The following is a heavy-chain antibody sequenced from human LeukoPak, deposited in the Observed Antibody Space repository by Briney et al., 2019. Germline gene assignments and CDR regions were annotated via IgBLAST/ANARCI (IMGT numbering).Heavy chain of an antibody. V-gene: IGHV1-2*02. CDR1: GYTFIDYY. CDR3: ARSPDYYDSSGYPYYFDY. D-gene: IGHD3-22*01. Sequence: ASVKVSCKASGYTFIDYYMHWVRQAPGQGLEWMGWINPNSGGTNFAQKLQGRVTMTTDTSTSTAYMELRSLRSDDTAVYYCARSPDYYDSSGYPYYFDYWGQGTLVTVSS. CDR2: INPNSGGT. J-gene: IGHJ4*02.